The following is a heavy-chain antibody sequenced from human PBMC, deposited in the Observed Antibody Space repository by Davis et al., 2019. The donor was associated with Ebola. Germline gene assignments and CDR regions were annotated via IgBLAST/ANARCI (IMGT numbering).Heavy chain of an antibody. CDR2: IRHDESKT. Sequence: PGGSLRLSCAASGFIFSNYGLHWVRQAPGKGLEWVTFIRHDESKTFYADSVKGRFTISRDNSKNTLYLQMNSLRAEDTAVFYCARVLYGDYTNWFDPWGQGTLVTVSS. CDR3: ARVLYGDYTNWFDP. CDR1: GFIFSNYG. V-gene: IGHV3-30*02. D-gene: IGHD4-17*01. J-gene: IGHJ5*02.